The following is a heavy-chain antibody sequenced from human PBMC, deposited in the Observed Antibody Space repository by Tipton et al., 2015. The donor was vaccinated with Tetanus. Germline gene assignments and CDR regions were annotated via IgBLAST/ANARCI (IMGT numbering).Heavy chain of an antibody. V-gene: IGHV4-61*01. CDR1: GGSVSSGSYY. CDR3: ARMQRYGMDV. CDR2: IYYSGST. J-gene: IGHJ6*02. Sequence: TLSLTCTVSGGSVSSGSYYWSWIRQPPGKGLEWIGYIYYSGSTNYNPSLKSRVTISVDTSKNQFSLRLNSVTAADTAVYYCARMQRYGMDVWGQGTTVTVSS. D-gene: IGHD6-25*01.